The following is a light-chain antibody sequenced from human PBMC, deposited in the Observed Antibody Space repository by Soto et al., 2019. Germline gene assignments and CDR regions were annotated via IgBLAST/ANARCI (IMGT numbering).Light chain of an antibody. V-gene: IGKV3-11*01. CDR1: QSVSSY. J-gene: IGKJ4*01. CDR2: KAS. CDR3: QHYNNWPLT. Sequence: IVLTQSPATLSLSPGERATLSCRASQSVSSYLSCYQQRPGQAPRLLIYKASNRATGIPARFSGSGSGTDFTLTISSLQSEDFAVYCCQHYNNWPLTFGAGTKVDIK.